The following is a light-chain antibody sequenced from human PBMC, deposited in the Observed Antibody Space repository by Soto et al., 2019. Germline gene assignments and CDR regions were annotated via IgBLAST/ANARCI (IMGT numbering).Light chain of an antibody. CDR3: SSYTTSNTRQIV. J-gene: IGLJ1*01. CDR2: DVS. V-gene: IGLV2-14*03. CDR1: SSDVGGYNY. Sequence: QSVLTQPASVSGSPGQSITISCTGTSSDVGGYNYVSWYQHHPGKAPKLLIYDVSNRPSGISNRFSGSKSDNTASLTIPGLQPEDEADYYCSSYTTSNTRQIVFGTGTKVTAL.